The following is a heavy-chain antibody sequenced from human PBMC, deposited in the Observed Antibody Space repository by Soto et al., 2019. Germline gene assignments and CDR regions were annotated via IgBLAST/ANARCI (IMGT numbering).Heavy chain of an antibody. Sequence: QVQLVQSGDEVKKPGASVKVSCKASGYIFVNYGIAWVRQAPGQGLEWMGWISPYTGNTHSATKVQGRLTMTTDTSTSTAYMDLGSLTSDDTAVYYCVMVDNYVTHKQQDVWCHGTTVTVSS. CDR2: ISPYTGNT. D-gene: IGHD3-16*01. V-gene: IGHV1-18*01. CDR3: VMVDNYVTHKQQDV. J-gene: IGHJ6*02. CDR1: GYIFVNYG.